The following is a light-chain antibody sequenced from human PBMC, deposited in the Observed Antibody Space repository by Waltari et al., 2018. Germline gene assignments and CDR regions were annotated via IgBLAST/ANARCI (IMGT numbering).Light chain of an antibody. CDR3: QQYTNWPPA. V-gene: IGKV3-15*01. J-gene: IGKJ5*01. CDR1: QSVSSK. Sequence: EIVMTQSPATLSVSPGERATLSCRASQSVSSKLAWYQQKPGQAPRLLIFGVSTRATGVPARFSGSGSGTDFTLTISSLQSEDFAVYYCQQYTNWPPAFGQGTRLEIK. CDR2: GVS.